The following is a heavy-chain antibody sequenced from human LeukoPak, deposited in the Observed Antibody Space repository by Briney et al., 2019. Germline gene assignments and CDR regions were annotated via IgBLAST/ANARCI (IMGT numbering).Heavy chain of an antibody. J-gene: IGHJ4*02. V-gene: IGHV3-48*01. D-gene: IGHD3-22*01. Sequence: GGSLRLSCAASGFTFSSYSMNWVRQAPGKGLEWISYISSSSSSTIYYADSVKGRFTISRDNAKNSLYLQMNSLRAEDTAVYYCARDSSAQLSFDYWGQGTLVTVSS. CDR3: ARDSSAQLSFDY. CDR2: ISSSSSSTI. CDR1: GFTFSSYS.